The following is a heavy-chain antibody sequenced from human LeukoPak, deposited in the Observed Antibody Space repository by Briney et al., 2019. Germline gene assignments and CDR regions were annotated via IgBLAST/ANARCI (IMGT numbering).Heavy chain of an antibody. CDR3: ARGVYDFWSGYSSYDY. J-gene: IGHJ4*02. Sequence: PSETLSLTCTVSGGSISSYYWSWIRQPPGKGLEWIGYIYYSGSTNYNPSLKSRVTISVDKSKNQFSLKLSSVTAADTAVYYCARGVYDFWSGYSSYDYWGQGTLVTVSS. CDR2: IYYSGST. V-gene: IGHV4-59*12. CDR1: GGSISSYY. D-gene: IGHD3-3*01.